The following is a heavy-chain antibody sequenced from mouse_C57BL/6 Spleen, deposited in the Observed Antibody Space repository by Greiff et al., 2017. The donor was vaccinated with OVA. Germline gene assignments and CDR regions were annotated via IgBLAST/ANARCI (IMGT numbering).Heavy chain of an antibody. J-gene: IGHJ3*01. V-gene: IGHV1-82*01. CDR3: ARWGYYGSSYGFAY. D-gene: IGHD1-1*01. Sequence: VKLQESGPELVKPGASVKISCKASGYAFSSSWMNWVKQRPGKGLEWIGRIYPGDGDTNYNGKFKGKATLTADKSSSTAYMQLSSLTSEDSAVYFCARWGYYGSSYGFAYWGQGTLVTVSA. CDR2: IYPGDGDT. CDR1: GYAFSSSW.